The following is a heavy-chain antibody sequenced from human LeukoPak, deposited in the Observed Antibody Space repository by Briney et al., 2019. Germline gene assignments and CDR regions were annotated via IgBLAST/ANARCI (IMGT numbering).Heavy chain of an antibody. Sequence: ASVKVSCKASEYIFSDYYIHWVRQAPGQGLEWMGWINPNSGGTNYAQKFQGRVTMTRDTSISTAYMELSRLRSDDTAVYYCARGHSITIFGVVIGYWGQGTLVTVSS. CDR2: INPNSGGT. V-gene: IGHV1-2*02. D-gene: IGHD3-3*01. CDR3: ARGHSITIFGVVIGY. CDR1: EYIFSDYY. J-gene: IGHJ4*02.